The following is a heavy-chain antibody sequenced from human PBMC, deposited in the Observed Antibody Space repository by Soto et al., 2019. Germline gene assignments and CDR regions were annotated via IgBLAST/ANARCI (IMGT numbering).Heavy chain of an antibody. Sequence: SLRLSCAVSGFIFSNYPMSWVRQAPGKGLEWVSSVSPSGSNTYYADSVKGRFTMSRDNSDNRLHLQMNSLTAEDTAVYFCARRDSSGWYSLDYWGQGTLVTVSS. CDR3: ARRDSSGWYSLDY. D-gene: IGHD6-19*01. V-gene: IGHV3-23*01. CDR1: GFIFSNYP. CDR2: VSPSGSNT. J-gene: IGHJ4*02.